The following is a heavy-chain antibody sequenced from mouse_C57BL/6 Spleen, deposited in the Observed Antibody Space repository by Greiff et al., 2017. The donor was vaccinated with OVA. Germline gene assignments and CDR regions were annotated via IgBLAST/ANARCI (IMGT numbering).Heavy chain of an antibody. CDR2: INPYNGDT. V-gene: IGHV1-20*01. CDR3: ARRGGSSYEGVDY. J-gene: IGHJ2*01. Sequence: EVQLQQSGPELVKPGDSVKISCKASGYSFTGYFMNWVMQSHGKSLEWIGRINPYNGDTFYNQKFKGKATLTVDKSSSTAHMELRSLTSEDSAVYYCARRGGSSYEGVDYWGQGTTLTVSS. CDR1: GYSFTGYF. D-gene: IGHD1-1*01.